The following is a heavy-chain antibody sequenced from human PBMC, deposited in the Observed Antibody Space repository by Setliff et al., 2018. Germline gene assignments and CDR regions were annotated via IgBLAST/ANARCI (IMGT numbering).Heavy chain of an antibody. D-gene: IGHD3-22*01. CDR3: ARSYDSSGYYYTHFDY. CDR2: ISPSSTYI. J-gene: IGHJ4*02. V-gene: IGHV3-21*04. Sequence: LRLSCAASGFIFSSYSFHWVRQAPGKGLEWVSSISPSSTYIYYADSVEGRFTISADKSISTAYLQWSSLKASDTAMYYCARSYDSSGYYYTHFDYWGQGTLVTVSS. CDR1: GFIFSSYS.